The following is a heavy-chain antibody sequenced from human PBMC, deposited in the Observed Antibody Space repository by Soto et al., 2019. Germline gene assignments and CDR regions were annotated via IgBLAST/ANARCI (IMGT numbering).Heavy chain of an antibody. Sequence: QVQLVESGGGVVQPGRSLRLSCAASGFTFSSYAMHWVRQAPGKGLEWVAVISYDGSNKYYADSVKGRFTISRDNSKNPLYLQMNSLRAEDTDVYYCARGGSGWYKDGMDVWGQGTTVTVSS. CDR3: ARGGSGWYKDGMDV. D-gene: IGHD6-19*01. CDR2: ISYDGSNK. J-gene: IGHJ6*02. V-gene: IGHV3-30-3*01. CDR1: GFTFSSYA.